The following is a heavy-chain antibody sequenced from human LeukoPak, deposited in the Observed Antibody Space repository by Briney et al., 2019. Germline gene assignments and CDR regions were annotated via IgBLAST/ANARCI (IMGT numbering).Heavy chain of an antibody. V-gene: IGHV4-39*01. CDR1: GGSISSSSYY. J-gene: IGHJ4*02. CDR2: IYYSGST. D-gene: IGHD5-18*01. CDR3: ARGLYSYGYRDY. Sequence: SETLSLTCTVSGGSISSSSYYWGWIRQPPGKGLEWIGSIYYSGSTYYNPSLKSRVTISVDTSKNQFSLKLSSVTAADTAVYYCARGLYSYGYRDYWGQGTLVTVSS.